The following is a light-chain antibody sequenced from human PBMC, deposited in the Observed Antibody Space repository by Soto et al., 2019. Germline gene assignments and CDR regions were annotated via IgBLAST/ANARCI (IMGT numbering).Light chain of an antibody. CDR1: SSNIGSNP. Sequence: QSVLTQPPSASGTPGQRVTISCSGSSSNIGSNPVNWYQQFAGTAPKLLIYSNNERPSGVPDRFSGSKSGTSASLAISGRQSEDEADYYCAAWDDSLNGVVFGGGTKVTVL. J-gene: IGLJ2*01. CDR3: AAWDDSLNGVV. CDR2: SNN. V-gene: IGLV1-44*01.